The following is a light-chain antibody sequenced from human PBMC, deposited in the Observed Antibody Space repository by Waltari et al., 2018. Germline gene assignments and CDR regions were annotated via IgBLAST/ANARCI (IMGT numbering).Light chain of an antibody. J-gene: IGLJ2*01. Sequence: QSVLSQPPSASGTPGQRVTISCSGTNYNIGNNYVYWYHQLPGTAPKLLIYRNNRRPAGVPDRCSGSKSGTSASLAISGLRSEDEAHYYCASWDGSLGGVIFGGGTKLTVL. V-gene: IGLV1-47*01. CDR3: ASWDGSLGGVI. CDR1: NYNIGNNY. CDR2: RNN.